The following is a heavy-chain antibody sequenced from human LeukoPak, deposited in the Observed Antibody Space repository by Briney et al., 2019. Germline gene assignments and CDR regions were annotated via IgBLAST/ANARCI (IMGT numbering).Heavy chain of an antibody. CDR3: TTNYYGSGSYSSEAFDV. V-gene: IGHV3-15*01. CDR2: IKSKTDGGTV. CDR1: GFTFSNAW. D-gene: IGHD3-10*01. J-gene: IGHJ3*01. Sequence: GGSLRLSCAASGFTFSNAWMNWVRQAPGKGLEWVGRIKSKTDGGTVDYTTPVKGSFTISRDDSKNTLYLQMNSLKTEDTAVYYCTTNYYGSGSYSSEAFDVWGQGTMVTVSS.